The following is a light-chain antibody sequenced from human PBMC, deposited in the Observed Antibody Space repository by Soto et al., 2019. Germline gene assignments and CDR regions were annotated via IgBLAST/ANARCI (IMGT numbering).Light chain of an antibody. J-gene: IGKJ1*01. CDR1: QSVRSNF. CDR3: QRYDSLRT. V-gene: IGKV3-20*01. CDR2: GAS. Sequence: EIVLTQSPGTLSLSPGERATLSCRASQSVRSNFLAWYQQKPGQAPRLLIYGASNRATGIPDRFSGSGSGTDFTLTITRLEAEDFAMYYCQRYDSLRTLGQGTKVDIK.